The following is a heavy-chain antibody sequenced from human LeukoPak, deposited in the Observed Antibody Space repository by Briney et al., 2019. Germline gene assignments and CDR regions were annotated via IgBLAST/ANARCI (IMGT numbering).Heavy chain of an antibody. J-gene: IGHJ4*02. CDR3: ATCSSGWYDYFDY. V-gene: IGHV4-61*02. D-gene: IGHD6-19*01. CDR1: GASLSSGSYY. CDR2: ISSSGST. Sequence: SQTLSLTCTVSGASLSSGSYYWSWIRQPAGKGLEWIGRISSSGSTNYNPSLKSRVTISVDTSKNQFSLKLSSVTAADTAVYYCATCSSGWYDYFDYWGQGTLVTVSS.